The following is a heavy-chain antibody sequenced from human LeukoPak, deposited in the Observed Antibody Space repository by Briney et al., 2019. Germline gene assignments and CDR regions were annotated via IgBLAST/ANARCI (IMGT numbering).Heavy chain of an antibody. CDR1: GFTFSSYA. Sequence: GGSLRLSCAASGFTFSSYAMSWVRQAPGKGLEWVSAISGSGGNTYYADSVKGRFTISRDNSKNTLYLQMTSLRAEDTAVYYCAKGLTYWAAGTKWFDPWGQGTLVTVSS. V-gene: IGHV3-23*01. CDR2: ISGSGGNT. D-gene: IGHD6-13*01. J-gene: IGHJ5*02. CDR3: AKGLTYWAAGTKWFDP.